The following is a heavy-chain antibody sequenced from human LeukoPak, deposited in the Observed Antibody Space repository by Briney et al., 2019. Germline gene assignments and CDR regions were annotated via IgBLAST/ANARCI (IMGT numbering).Heavy chain of an antibody. Sequence: SETLSLTCAVYGGSFSGYYWSWIRQPPGKGLEWIGEINHSGSTNYNPSLKSRVTISVDTSKNQFSLKLSSVTAADTAVYYCAGYYGSGSYLVLFDYWGQGTLVTVSS. J-gene: IGHJ4*02. V-gene: IGHV4-34*01. CDR2: INHSGST. CDR1: GGSFSGYY. D-gene: IGHD3-10*01. CDR3: AGYYGSGSYLVLFDY.